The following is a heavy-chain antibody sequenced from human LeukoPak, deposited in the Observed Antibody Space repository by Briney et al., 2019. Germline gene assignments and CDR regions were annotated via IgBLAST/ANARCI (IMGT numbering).Heavy chain of an antibody. D-gene: IGHD5-18*01. CDR2: IYYSGST. CDR3: APLGEDTAMVPVLNWFDP. CDR1: GGSISSSSYY. V-gene: IGHV4-39*01. Sequence: NPSEALSLTCTVSGGSISSSSYYWGWIRQPPGKGLEWIGSIYYSGSTYYNPSLKSRVTISVDTSKNQFSLKLSSVTAADTAMYYCAPLGEDTAMVPVLNWFDPWGQGTLVTVSS. J-gene: IGHJ5*02.